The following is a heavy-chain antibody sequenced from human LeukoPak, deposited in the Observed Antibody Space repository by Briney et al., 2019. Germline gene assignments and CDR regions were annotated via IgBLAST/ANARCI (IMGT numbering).Heavy chain of an antibody. J-gene: IGHJ4*02. V-gene: IGHV1-69*05. CDR2: IIPIFGTA. CDR3: ARGSVAVAAPFDY. D-gene: IGHD6-19*01. CDR1: GYIFPSYG. Sequence: SVKVSCKASGYIFPSYGITWVRQAPGQGLEWMGGIIPIFGTANYAQKFQGRVTITTDESTSTAYMELSSLRSEDTAVYYCARGSVAVAAPFDYWGQGTLVTVSS.